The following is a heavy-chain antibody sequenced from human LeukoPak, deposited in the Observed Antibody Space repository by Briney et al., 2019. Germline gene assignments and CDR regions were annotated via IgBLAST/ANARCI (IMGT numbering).Heavy chain of an antibody. CDR3: AREEYYDFWSGYYTSGLYYGMDV. V-gene: IGHV3-66*01. D-gene: IGHD3-3*01. Sequence: GGSLRLSCAASGFTVSSNYMSWVRQAPGKGLEWVSVIYSGGSTYYADSVKGRFTISRDNSKNTLYLQMNSLRAEDTAVYYCAREEYYDFWSGYYTSGLYYGMDVWGQGTTVTVSS. J-gene: IGHJ6*02. CDR1: GFTVSSNY. CDR2: IYSGGST.